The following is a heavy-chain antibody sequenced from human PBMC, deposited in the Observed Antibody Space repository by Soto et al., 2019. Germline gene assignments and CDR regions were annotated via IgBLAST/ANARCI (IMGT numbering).Heavy chain of an antibody. V-gene: IGHV4-31*03. CDR2: IYYSGST. J-gene: IGHJ5*02. CDR1: GGSISSGGYY. CDR3: ARYGGYYYRWFDP. Sequence: PSETLSLTCTVSGGSISSGGYYWSWIRQHPGKGLEWIGYIYYSGSTYYNPSLKSRVTISVDTSKNQFSLKLSSVTAADTAVYYCARYGGYYYRWFDPWGQGTLVTVSS. D-gene: IGHD3-22*01.